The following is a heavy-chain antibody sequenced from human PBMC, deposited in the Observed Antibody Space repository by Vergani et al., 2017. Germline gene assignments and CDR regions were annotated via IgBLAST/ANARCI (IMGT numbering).Heavy chain of an antibody. CDR1: GDRVSNKSAG. D-gene: IGHD3-22*01. Sequence: QVQLHQSGPGLVKPSQTLSLTRAISGDRVSNKSAGWNWIRQSPSRGLEWLGRTYFMSKWYNDYAASVKSRMTINSDTSKNLFSLQLQSVTPEDTAVYYCAREDISLTVEGANYMDIWGKGTTVTVSS. J-gene: IGHJ6*03. CDR3: AREDISLTVEGANYMDI. V-gene: IGHV6-1*01. CDR2: TYFMSKWYN.